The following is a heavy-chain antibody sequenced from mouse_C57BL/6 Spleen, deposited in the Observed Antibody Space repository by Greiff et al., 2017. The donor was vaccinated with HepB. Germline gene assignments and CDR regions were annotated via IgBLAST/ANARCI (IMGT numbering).Heavy chain of an antibody. CDR1: GYTFTNYW. D-gene: IGHD1-1*01. CDR3: ARRGYYGSSYSFAY. Sequence: QVQLKQSGAELVRPGTSVKMSCKASGYTFTNYWIGWAKQRPGHGLEWIGDIYPGGGYTNYNEKFKGKATLTADKSSSTAYMQFSSLTSEDSAIYYCARRGYYGSSYSFAYWGQGTLVTVSA. J-gene: IGHJ3*01. V-gene: IGHV1-63*01. CDR2: IYPGGGYT.